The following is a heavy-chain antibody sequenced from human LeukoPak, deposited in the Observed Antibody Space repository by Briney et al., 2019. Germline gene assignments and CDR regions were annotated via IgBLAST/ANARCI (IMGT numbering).Heavy chain of an antibody. V-gene: IGHV3-30*18. CDR1: GFTFSSYG. CDR2: ISYDGSNK. J-gene: IGHJ4*02. CDR3: AKEGSGSYPGGHYFDY. D-gene: IGHD1-26*01. Sequence: PGGSLRLSCAASGFTFSSYGIHWVRQAPGKGLEWVAVISYDGSNKYYADSVKGRITISRDNSKNTLYLQMNSLRAEDTAVYYCAKEGSGSYPGGHYFDYWGQGTLVTVSS.